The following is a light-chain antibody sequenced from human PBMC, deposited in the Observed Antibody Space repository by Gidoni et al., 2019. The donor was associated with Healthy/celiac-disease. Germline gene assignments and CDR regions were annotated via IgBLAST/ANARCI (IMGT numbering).Light chain of an antibody. CDR2: KAS. CDR1: QFISSW. V-gene: IGKV1-5*03. Sequence: DIQMTQSPSTLSASVGDRVTITCRASQFISSWLAWYQQKTGKAPKLLIYKASSLESGVPSRFSGSGSGTEFTLTISSLQPDDFATYYCQQYNSYSWTFGQGTKVEIK. CDR3: QQYNSYSWT. J-gene: IGKJ1*01.